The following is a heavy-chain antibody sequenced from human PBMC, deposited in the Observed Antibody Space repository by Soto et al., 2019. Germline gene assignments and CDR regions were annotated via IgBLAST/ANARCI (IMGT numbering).Heavy chain of an antibody. CDR2: IYYSAST. J-gene: IGHJ6*02. V-gene: IGHV4-59*01. CDR1: GGSISSYY. CDR3: ARGNAMDD. Sequence: SETLSLTCTVSGGSISSYYWSWIRQPPGKGLEWIGYIYYSASTNYNPSLKSRVTISADTSKSQFSLKLRAVTAADTAVYYCARGNAMDDWGQGTTVTVS.